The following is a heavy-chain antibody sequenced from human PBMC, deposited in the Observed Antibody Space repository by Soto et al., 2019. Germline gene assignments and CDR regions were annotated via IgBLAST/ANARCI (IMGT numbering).Heavy chain of an antibody. CDR3: AKDWVAAAGIGLLPLDY. J-gene: IGHJ4*02. Sequence: GGSLRLSCAASGFTFNTYAMSWVRQAPGKGLEWVSIISGSGGSTYYADSVKGRFTISRDNSKNTLYLQMNSLRAEDTAVYYCAKDWVAAAGIGLLPLDYWGQGTLVTVSS. V-gene: IGHV3-23*01. CDR1: GFTFNTYA. D-gene: IGHD6-13*01. CDR2: ISGSGGST.